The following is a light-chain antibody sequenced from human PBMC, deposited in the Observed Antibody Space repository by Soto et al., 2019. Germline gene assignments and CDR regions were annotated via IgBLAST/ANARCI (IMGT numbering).Light chain of an antibody. CDR1: ANVGTN. CDR2: DSS. J-gene: IGKJ4*01. V-gene: IGKV3D-15*01. CDR3: QQYNNWGLS. Sequence: IVMTQSPATLSVSPGERVTLSCRASANVGTNVAWYQQKPGQAPRLLIYDSSTRATGIPDTFSGSGSMTDFTLTISSLHPEESAVYYCQQYNNWGLSFGGGTKVEIK.